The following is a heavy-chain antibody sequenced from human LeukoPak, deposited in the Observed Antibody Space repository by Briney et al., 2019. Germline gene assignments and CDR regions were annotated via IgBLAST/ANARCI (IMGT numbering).Heavy chain of an antibody. J-gene: IGHJ3*01. D-gene: IGHD2-8*02. CDR2: ISYSGST. Sequence: SETLSLTCTVSGGSISVYYWSWIRQSPGKGLEWTGYISYSGSTSYNPSLKSRLTISVDTSTNQISLKLNSLSDADTAIYYCVRGAVSAGGVFDVWGQGTLVTVS. V-gene: IGHV4-59*01. CDR1: GGSISVYY. CDR3: VRGAVSAGGVFDV.